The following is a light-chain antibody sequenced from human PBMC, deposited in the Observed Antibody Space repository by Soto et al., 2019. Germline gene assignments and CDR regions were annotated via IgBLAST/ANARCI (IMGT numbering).Light chain of an antibody. J-gene: IGLJ3*02. CDR1: SSDVGGYNY. V-gene: IGLV2-14*01. CDR2: EVS. Sequence: QSVLTQTASVSGSPGQSITISCTGTSSDVGGYNYVSWYQQYPGKAPRLMLYEVSNRPSGVSNRFSGSKSGYPSSLTISALAAEDEADYHCSSHTSISTCVFGGGTQLTVL. CDR3: SSHTSISTCV.